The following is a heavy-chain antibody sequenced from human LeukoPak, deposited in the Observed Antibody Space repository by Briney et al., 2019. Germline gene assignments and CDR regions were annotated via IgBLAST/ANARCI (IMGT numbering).Heavy chain of an antibody. CDR1: GGSISSYY. CDR3: ARGPPPDFDY. J-gene: IGHJ4*02. CDR2: IYYSGST. V-gene: IGHV4-59*12. Sequence: SETLSLTCAVSGGSISSYYWSWIRQPPGKGLEWIGYIYYSGSTNYNPSLKSRVTISVDTSKNQFSLKLSSVTAADTAVYYCARGPPPDFDYWGRGTLVTVSS.